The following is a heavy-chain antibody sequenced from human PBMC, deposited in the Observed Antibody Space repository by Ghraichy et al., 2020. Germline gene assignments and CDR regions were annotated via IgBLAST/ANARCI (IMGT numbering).Heavy chain of an antibody. CDR2: ISSSISTI. D-gene: IGHD6-19*01. V-gene: IGHV3-48*02. CDR3: ARDREEQWLVNWFDP. CDR1: GFTFSSYS. J-gene: IGHJ5*02. Sequence: GESLNISCAASGFTFSSYSMNWVRQAPGKGLEWVSYISSSISTIYYADSVKGRFTISRDNAKNSLYLQMNSLRDEDTAVYYCARDREEQWLVNWFDPWGQGTLVTVSS.